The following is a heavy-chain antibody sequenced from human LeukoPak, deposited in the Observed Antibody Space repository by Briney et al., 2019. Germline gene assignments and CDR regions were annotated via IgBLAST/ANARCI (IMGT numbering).Heavy chain of an antibody. D-gene: IGHD4-17*01. CDR1: GYTFTSYG. V-gene: IGHV1-18*01. CDR3: ARDLVSWLTTVTTGVLDY. CDR2: ISADNGNT. Sequence: EASVKVSCKASGYTFTSYGISWVRQAPGQGLEWMGWISADNGNTNYAQKLQGRVTMTTDTSTSTAYMELRSLRSDDTAVYYCARDLVSWLTTVTTGVLDYWGQGTLVTVSS. J-gene: IGHJ4*02.